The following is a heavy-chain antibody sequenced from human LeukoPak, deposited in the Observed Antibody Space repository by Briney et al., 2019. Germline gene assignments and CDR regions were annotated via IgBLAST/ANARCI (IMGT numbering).Heavy chain of an antibody. CDR2: ISSSGSTI. CDR1: GFTFSDYY. V-gene: IGHV3-11*01. CDR3: ASRASEWELDY. Sequence: GGSLRLSCAASGFTFSDYYMSWIRQAPGKGLEWVSYISSSGSTIYYADSVKGRFTISRDNAKNSLYLQMNSLRAEDTAVYYCASRASEWELDYWGQGTLVTVSS. J-gene: IGHJ4*02. D-gene: IGHD1-26*01.